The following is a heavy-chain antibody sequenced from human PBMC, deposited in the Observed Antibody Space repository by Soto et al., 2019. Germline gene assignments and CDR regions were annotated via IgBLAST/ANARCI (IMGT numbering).Heavy chain of an antibody. D-gene: IGHD6-13*01. Sequence: GASVKVSCKASGYTFTGYYMHWVRQARGQGLEWMGWINPIFGTANYAQKFQGRVTITADESTSTAYMELSSLRSEDTAVYYCARERGERIAAAGSYNWFDPWGQGTLVTVSS. J-gene: IGHJ5*02. V-gene: IGHV1-69*13. CDR3: ARERGERIAAAGSYNWFDP. CDR2: INPIFGTA. CDR1: GYTFTGYY.